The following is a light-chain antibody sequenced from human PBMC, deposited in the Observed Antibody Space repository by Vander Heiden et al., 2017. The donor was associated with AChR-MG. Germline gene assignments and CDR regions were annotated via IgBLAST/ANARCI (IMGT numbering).Light chain of an antibody. V-gene: IGKV1-17*01. CDR1: QGIRDD. J-gene: IGKJ4*01. CDR2: AAS. CDR3: LQYNTYPTLT. Sequence: EIKVTQSPSSLSASVGDRVTITCRASQGIRDDLSWFQQKPGKAPKRLIFAASNLQSGVPSRFSGSASGTEFTLTITTLQPEDSAAYFCLQYNTYPTLTFGGGTKVEI.